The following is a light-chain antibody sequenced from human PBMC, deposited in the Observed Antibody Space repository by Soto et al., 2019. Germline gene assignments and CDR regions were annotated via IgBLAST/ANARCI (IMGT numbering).Light chain of an antibody. V-gene: IGKV1-5*01. Sequence: DMQMTQSPSTLSASVGDRVTITCRASQSISTWLAWYQQKPGKAPDLLIYDASSLQTGVPSRFSGSGAGTEFTLTITSLLPDDFATYYCQQYDTYPLSFGGGTEVEIK. J-gene: IGKJ4*01. CDR2: DAS. CDR1: QSISTW. CDR3: QQYDTYPLS.